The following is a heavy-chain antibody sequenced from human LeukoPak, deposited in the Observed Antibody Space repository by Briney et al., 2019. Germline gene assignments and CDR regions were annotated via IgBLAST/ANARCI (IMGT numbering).Heavy chain of an antibody. D-gene: IGHD5-24*01. CDR3: ARTRWLQLNYFDY. Sequence: SETLSLTCAVYGGSFSGYYWSWIRQPPGKGLEWIGEINHSGSTNYNPSLKSRVTISVDTSKNQFSLKLSSVTAADTAVYYCARTRWLQLNYFDYWGQGTLVTVSS. V-gene: IGHV4-34*01. CDR1: GGSFSGYY. J-gene: IGHJ4*02. CDR2: INHSGST.